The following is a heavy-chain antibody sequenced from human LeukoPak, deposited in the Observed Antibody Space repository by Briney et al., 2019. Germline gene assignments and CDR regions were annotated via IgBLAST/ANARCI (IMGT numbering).Heavy chain of an antibody. CDR3: ARDKYDFWSGIYYYYYMDV. V-gene: IGHV4-61*02. CDR1: VGSISSGSYY. Sequence: SETLSLTCTVSVGSISSGSYYWSWIRQPAGKGLEWIGRIYTSGSTYYNPSLKSRVTISVDTSKNQFSLKLSSVTAADMAVYYCARDKYDFWSGIYYYYYMDVWGKGTTVTVSS. J-gene: IGHJ6*03. D-gene: IGHD3-3*01. CDR2: IYTSGST.